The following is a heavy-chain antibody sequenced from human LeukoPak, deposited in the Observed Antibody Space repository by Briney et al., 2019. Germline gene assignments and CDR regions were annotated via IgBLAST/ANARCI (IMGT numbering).Heavy chain of an antibody. CDR3: ARDRLSYADYYDSSGYRDY. Sequence: ASVKVSCKASGYTFTSSYINWVRQAPGQRLEWMGWISAYNGRTNYAQKFQGRVTMTTDSSTSTAYMDLRSLRSDDTAVYYCARDRLSYADYYDSSGYRDYWGQGTLVTVSS. D-gene: IGHD3-22*01. J-gene: IGHJ4*02. CDR1: GYTFTSSY. V-gene: IGHV1-18*01. CDR2: ISAYNGRT.